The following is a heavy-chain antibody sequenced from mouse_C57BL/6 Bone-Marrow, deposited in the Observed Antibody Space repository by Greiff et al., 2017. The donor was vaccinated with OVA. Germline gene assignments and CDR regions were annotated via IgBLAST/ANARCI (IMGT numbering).Heavy chain of an antibody. CDR1: GFTFSSYG. V-gene: IGHV5-6*01. D-gene: IGHD2-13*01. Sequence: EVNVVESGGDLVKPGGSLKLSCAASGFTFSSYGMSWVRQTPDKRLEWVATISSGGSYTYYPDSVKGRFTISRDNAKNTLYLQMSSLKSEDTAMYYCARHSDLFDYWGQGTTLTVSS. J-gene: IGHJ2*01. CDR3: ARHSDLFDY. CDR2: ISSGGSYT.